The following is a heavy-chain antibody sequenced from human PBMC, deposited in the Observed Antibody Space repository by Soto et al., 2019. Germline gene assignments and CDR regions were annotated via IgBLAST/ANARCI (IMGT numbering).Heavy chain of an antibody. CDR1: GFTYTDFA. V-gene: IGHV3-30*09. Sequence: QVHLVESGGGVVQPGRSLRLSCAASGFTYTDFALHWVRQAPGKGLEWVAFISYDGSDKYYADSVKGRFAISRNNSKNTLYLQMNSLRPEDTAVYFCARRAYDSYHDIDVWGQGTTVTVSS. CDR2: ISYDGSDK. J-gene: IGHJ6*02. CDR3: ARRAYDSYHDIDV. D-gene: IGHD3-22*01.